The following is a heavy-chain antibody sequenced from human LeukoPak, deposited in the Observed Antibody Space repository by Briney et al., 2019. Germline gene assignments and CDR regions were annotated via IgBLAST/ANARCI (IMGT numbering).Heavy chain of an antibody. Sequence: GGSLRLSCAASGLTFSSYAMSWVRQPPGKGLEWVAAISGSGGTTYYADSVKGRFTISRDNSKNTLYLQMTRLRAEDTAEYYCAKLRFLEWFDAFDFWGQGTMVTVSS. V-gene: IGHV3-23*01. D-gene: IGHD3-3*01. CDR2: ISGSGGTT. J-gene: IGHJ3*01. CDR3: AKLRFLEWFDAFDF. CDR1: GLTFSSYA.